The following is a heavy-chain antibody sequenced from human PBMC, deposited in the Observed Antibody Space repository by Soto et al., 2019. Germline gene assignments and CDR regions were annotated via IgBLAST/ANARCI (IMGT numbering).Heavy chain of an antibody. V-gene: IGHV3-30*18. CDR2: ISYDGSNK. Sequence: GGSLRLSCAASGFTFSSYGMHWVRQAPGKGLEWVAVISYDGSNKYYADSVKGRFTISRDNSKNTLYLQMNSLRAEDTAVYYCEKVRTSLEAGESGGQAPLVPV. CDR1: GFTFSSYG. D-gene: IGHD3-16*01. J-gene: IGHJ4*02. CDR3: EKVRTSLEAGES.